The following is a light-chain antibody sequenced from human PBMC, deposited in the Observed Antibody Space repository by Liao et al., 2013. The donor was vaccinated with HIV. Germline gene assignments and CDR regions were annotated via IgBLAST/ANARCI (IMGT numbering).Light chain of an antibody. CDR1: KLGDKS. J-gene: IGLJ1*01. Sequence: SYELTQPPSVSVSPGQTASITCSGDKLGDKSACWYQQKPGQSPVLVIYQDGKRPSGIPERFSGSNSGNTATLTISGTQAMDEADYYCQAWDSSTDYVFGTGTKVTVL. CDR2: QDG. CDR3: QAWDSSTDYV. V-gene: IGLV3-1*01.